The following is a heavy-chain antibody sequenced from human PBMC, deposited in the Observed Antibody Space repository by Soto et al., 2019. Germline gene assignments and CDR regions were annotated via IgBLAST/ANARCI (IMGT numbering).Heavy chain of an antibody. CDR3: AKGGYCSGGSCYNWFDP. J-gene: IGHJ5*02. CDR2: ISGGATAT. Sequence: EVQLLESGGGLVQPGGSLRLSCAASGFTFSSYALSWVRQTPGKGLEWVSAISGGATATYYTDSVKGRFTISRDNSKNMLYLQMNGLRTDDTAVYYCAKGGYCSGGSCYNWFDPWGQGTLVTVSS. CDR1: GFTFSSYA. V-gene: IGHV3-23*01. D-gene: IGHD2-15*01.